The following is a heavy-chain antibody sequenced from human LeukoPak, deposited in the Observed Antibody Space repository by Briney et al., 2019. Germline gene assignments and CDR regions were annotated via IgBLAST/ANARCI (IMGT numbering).Heavy chain of an antibody. D-gene: IGHD6-19*01. Sequence: PGGSLRLSCAASGFTFSSYAMNWVRQAPGKGLEWVSVIRGSGGSSFYGDSVKGRFTISRDNSKNTLYLQMNSLRVEDTAVYYCAKDDGSGWYQIDHWGQGTLVTVSS. CDR1: GFTFSSYA. J-gene: IGHJ5*02. V-gene: IGHV3-23*01. CDR2: IRGSGGSS. CDR3: AKDDGSGWYQIDH.